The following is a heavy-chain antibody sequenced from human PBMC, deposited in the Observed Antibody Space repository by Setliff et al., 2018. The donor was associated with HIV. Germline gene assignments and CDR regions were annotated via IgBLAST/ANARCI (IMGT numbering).Heavy chain of an antibody. CDR1: GYRFNTYG. CDR2: ISPYNGDT. Sequence: ASVKVSCKASGYRFNTYGISWVRQAPGQGLEWMGWISPYNGDTRFAQSLQGRVTLTTDTSTNTAYMEMRTLRSDGTAVYYCVRGVTRDISGYYRDEYFQHWGQGTQVTVSS. J-gene: IGHJ1*01. CDR3: VRGVTRDISGYYRDEYFQH. D-gene: IGHD3-22*01. V-gene: IGHV1-18*01.